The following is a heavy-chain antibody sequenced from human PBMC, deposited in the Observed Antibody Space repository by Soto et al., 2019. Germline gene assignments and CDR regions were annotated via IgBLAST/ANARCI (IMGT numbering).Heavy chain of an antibody. Sequence: GGSLRLSCAASGFTFSSYGMHWVRQAPGKGLEWVAVMSYDGSNKYYADSVKGRFTISRDNSKNTLYLQMNSLRAEDTAVYYCAKDIVYYYDSSGYYPGSYYYGMDVWGQGTTVTVSS. D-gene: IGHD3-22*01. CDR1: GFTFSSYG. CDR3: AKDIVYYYDSSGYYPGSYYYGMDV. J-gene: IGHJ6*02. V-gene: IGHV3-30*18. CDR2: MSYDGSNK.